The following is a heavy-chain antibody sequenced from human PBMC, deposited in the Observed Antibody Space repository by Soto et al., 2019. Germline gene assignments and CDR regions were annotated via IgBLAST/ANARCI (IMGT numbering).Heavy chain of an antibody. CDR1: GGSISSSSYY. Sequence: QLQLQESGPGLVKPSETLSLTCTVSGGSISSSSYYWGWIRQPPGKGLEWIGSIYYSGSTYYNPSRNSRVTISVDTSKNQFSLKLSSVTAADTAVYYCSVLLWFGELSDAFDIWGQGTKVTVSS. D-gene: IGHD3-10*01. V-gene: IGHV4-39*01. CDR3: SVLLWFGELSDAFDI. J-gene: IGHJ3*02. CDR2: IYYSGST.